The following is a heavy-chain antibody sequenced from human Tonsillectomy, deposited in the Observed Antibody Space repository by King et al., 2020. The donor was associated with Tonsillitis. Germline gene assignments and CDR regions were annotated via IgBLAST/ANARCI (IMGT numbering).Heavy chain of an antibody. Sequence: VQLVESGGGLVKPGGSLRLSCAASGFTFSDYYMSLIRQAPGKGLEWVSYISSSGSTIYSADSVKGRFTISRDNAKNSLYLQMNSLRAEDTAVYYCARGRFCSSTSCYTRFLVNYWGQGTLVTVSS. D-gene: IGHD2-2*02. J-gene: IGHJ4*02. CDR1: GFTFSDYY. CDR3: ARGRFCSSTSCYTRFLVNY. V-gene: IGHV3-11*01. CDR2: ISSSGSTI.